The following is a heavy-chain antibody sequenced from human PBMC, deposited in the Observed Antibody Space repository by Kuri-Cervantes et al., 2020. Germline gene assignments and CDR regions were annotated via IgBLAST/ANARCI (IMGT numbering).Heavy chain of an antibody. CDR1: GGSISSGGYS. J-gene: IGHJ4*02. D-gene: IGHD1-26*01. Sequence: ETLSLTCTVSGGSISSGGYSWSWIRQPPGKALEWLAHIFSNDEKSYSTSLKSRLTITKDTSKNQVVLTMTNMDPVDTATYYCAHGPIWEGFDYWGQGTLVTVSS. CDR2: IFSNDEK. CDR3: AHGPIWEGFDY. V-gene: IGHV2-26*01.